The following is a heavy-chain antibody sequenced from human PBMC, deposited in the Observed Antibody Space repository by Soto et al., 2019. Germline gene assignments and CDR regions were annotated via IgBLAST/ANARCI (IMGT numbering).Heavy chain of an antibody. J-gene: IGHJ4*02. CDR3: ARGDQKIVDASEY. CDR2: TNHRGTT. Sequence: SETLSLTCATSGESFSGNYWSWVRQPPGKGLEWIGETNHRGTTVYNPSLRGRVSISLDMSKNQFSLRLSFVTAADSAVYYCARGDQKIVDASEYWGPGTLVT. D-gene: IGHD2-15*01. CDR1: GESFSGNY. V-gene: IGHV4-34*01.